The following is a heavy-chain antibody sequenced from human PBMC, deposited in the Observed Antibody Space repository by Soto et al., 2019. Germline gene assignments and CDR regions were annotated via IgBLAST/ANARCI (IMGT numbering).Heavy chain of an antibody. CDR2: IKTDGSEK. V-gene: IGHV3-7*01. J-gene: IGHJ3*02. CDR3: ARDVGLCANGVCYDALDI. Sequence: GGSLRLSCAASRFTFSNYWMTWVRQVPGKGLEWVANIKTDGSEKNYADSVKGRFTISRDNAKNSLYLEMRNRRAEDTAVYYCARDVGLCANGVCYDALDIWGQGTKVTVSS. D-gene: IGHD2-8*01. CDR1: RFTFSNYW.